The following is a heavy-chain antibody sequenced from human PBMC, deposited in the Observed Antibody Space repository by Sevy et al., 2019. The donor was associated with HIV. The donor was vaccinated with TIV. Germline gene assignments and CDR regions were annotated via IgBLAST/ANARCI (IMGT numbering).Heavy chain of an antibody. D-gene: IGHD3-22*01. J-gene: IGHJ3*02. Sequence: GGSLRLSCAASGFTFSSYGMHWVRQAPGKGLEWVAVISYDGSNKYYADSVKGRFTISRDNSKNTLYLQMNSLRAEDMAVYYCAKDFYDSSGYFARSGDAFDIWGQGTMVTVSS. CDR2: ISYDGSNK. V-gene: IGHV3-30*18. CDR3: AKDFYDSSGYFARSGDAFDI. CDR1: GFTFSSYG.